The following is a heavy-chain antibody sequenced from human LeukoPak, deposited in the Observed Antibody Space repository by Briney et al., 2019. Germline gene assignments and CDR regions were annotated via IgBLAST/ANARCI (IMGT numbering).Heavy chain of an antibody. D-gene: IGHD3-10*01. Sequence: GGSLRLSCAASGFTFSYYGMNWVRQAPGKGLEWVSGISRSGGSTYYADSVKGRFTISRDSSKNTLYLQMNSLRAEDTAVYYCAKDASALWFGDLSYYFDNWGQGTLVTVSS. CDR2: ISRSGGST. V-gene: IGHV3-23*01. CDR3: AKDASALWFGDLSYYFDN. J-gene: IGHJ4*02. CDR1: GFTFSYYG.